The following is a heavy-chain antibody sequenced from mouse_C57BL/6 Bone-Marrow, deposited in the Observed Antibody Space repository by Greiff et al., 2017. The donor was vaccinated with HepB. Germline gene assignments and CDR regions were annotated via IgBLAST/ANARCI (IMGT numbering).Heavy chain of an antibody. CDR1: GFTFSDYG. CDR2: ISSGSSTI. Sequence: EVKLMESGGGLVKPGGSLKLSCAASGFTFSDYGMHWVRQAPEKGLEWVAYISSGSSTIYYADTVKGRFTISRDNAKNTLCLQMTSLRSEDTAMYYCARERPDGYLDYWGQGTTLTVSS. V-gene: IGHV5-17*01. D-gene: IGHD2-3*01. J-gene: IGHJ2*01. CDR3: ARERPDGYLDY.